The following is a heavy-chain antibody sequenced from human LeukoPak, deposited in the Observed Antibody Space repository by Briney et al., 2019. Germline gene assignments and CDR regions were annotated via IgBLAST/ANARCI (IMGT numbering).Heavy chain of an antibody. J-gene: IGHJ4*02. D-gene: IGHD1-1*01. CDR1: GFTFDDYA. Sequence: HPGGSLRLSCAASGFTFDDYAMHWVRQAPGKGLEWVSGISWNSGSIGYADSAKGRFTISRDNAKNSLYLQMNSLRAEDTALYYCASGSRGSTGRTFDYWGQGTLVTVSA. CDR2: ISWNSGSI. CDR3: ASGSRGSTGRTFDY. V-gene: IGHV3-9*01.